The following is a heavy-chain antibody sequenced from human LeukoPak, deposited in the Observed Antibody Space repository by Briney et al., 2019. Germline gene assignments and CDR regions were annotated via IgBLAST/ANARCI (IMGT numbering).Heavy chain of an antibody. CDR2: ISSTGTST. CDR1: GFTFSDYA. J-gene: IGHJ4*02. V-gene: IGHV3-64*01. CDR3: ARSVVVVAAPFDY. Sequence: GGSLRLSCAASGFTFSDYAMTWVRQAPGKGLEYVSAISSTGTSTYYANSVKGRFTISRDNSKKTLYLHMGSLRAEDVAVYYCARSVVVVAAPFDYWGQGTLVTVSS. D-gene: IGHD2-15*01.